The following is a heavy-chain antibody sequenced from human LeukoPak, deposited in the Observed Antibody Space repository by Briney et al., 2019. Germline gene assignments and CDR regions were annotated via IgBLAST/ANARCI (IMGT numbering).Heavy chain of an antibody. CDR3: ASVTDIVVVPAAIEDY. CDR2: IYHSGST. Sequence: PSQTLSLTCTVSGGSISSGGYYWSWIRQPPGKGLEWIGYIYHSGSTYYNPSLKSRVTISVDRSKNQFSLKLSSVTAADTAVYYCASVTDIVVVPAAIEDYWGQGTLVTVSS. J-gene: IGHJ4*02. V-gene: IGHV4-30-2*01. CDR1: GGSISSGGYY. D-gene: IGHD2-2*01.